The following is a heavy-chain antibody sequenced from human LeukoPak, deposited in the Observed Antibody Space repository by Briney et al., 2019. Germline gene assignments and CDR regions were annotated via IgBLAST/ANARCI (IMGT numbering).Heavy chain of an antibody. D-gene: IGHD2-2*02. CDR3: ARDLREAAAIGNYYYYYMDV. Sequence: PSETLSLTCTVSSGSISGYYWSWVRQPPGKGLEWIGYIYYSGSTNYNPSLKSRVTISVDTSKNQFSLKLSSVTAADTAVYYCARDLREAAAIGNYYYYYMDVWGKGTTVTVSS. CDR2: IYYSGST. V-gene: IGHV4-59*01. J-gene: IGHJ6*03. CDR1: SGSISGYY.